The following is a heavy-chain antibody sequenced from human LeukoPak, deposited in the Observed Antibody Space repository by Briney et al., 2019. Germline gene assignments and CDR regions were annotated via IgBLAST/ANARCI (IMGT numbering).Heavy chain of an antibody. CDR3: AKKGYSNGWRDSYYFDC. D-gene: IGHD6-19*01. Sequence: GGSLRLSCAASGFTFSSHGMHWVRQAPGKGLEWVAFIRSDGSNKYYADSVKGRFTISRDNSKLYLQMNSLRAEDTAVYYCAKKGYSNGWRDSYYFDCWGQGTLVTVSS. J-gene: IGHJ4*02. V-gene: IGHV3-30*02. CDR1: GFTFSSHG. CDR2: IRSDGSNK.